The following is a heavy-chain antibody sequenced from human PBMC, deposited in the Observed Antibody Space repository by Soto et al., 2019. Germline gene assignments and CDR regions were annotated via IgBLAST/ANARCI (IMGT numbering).Heavy chain of an antibody. CDR3: ARSYLVVYSSGWYDY. CDR1: VYTFTSYA. Sequence: ASVKVSCKASVYTFTSYAIHWVRQAPGQRLEWMGWINAGNGNTKYSQKFQGRVTITRDTSASTAYMELSSLRSEDTAVYYCARSYLVVYSSGWYDYWGQGTLVTVSS. D-gene: IGHD6-19*01. CDR2: INAGNGNT. J-gene: IGHJ4*02. V-gene: IGHV1-3*01.